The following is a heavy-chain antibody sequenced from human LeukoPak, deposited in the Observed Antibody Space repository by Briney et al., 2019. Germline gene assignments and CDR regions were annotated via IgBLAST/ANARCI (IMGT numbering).Heavy chain of an antibody. Sequence: ASVKVSCKASDNTFSNYGVTWVRQAPGQGLEWMGWLTAYNGNTKYAQKFQGRVTMTTESSTSTVFMELRSLTSDDTAVYYCARAKAYYEILTAYNPWGQGTLVTVSS. V-gene: IGHV1-18*04. J-gene: IGHJ5*02. CDR2: LTAYNGNT. CDR1: DNTFSNYG. D-gene: IGHD3-9*01. CDR3: ARAKAYYEILTAYNP.